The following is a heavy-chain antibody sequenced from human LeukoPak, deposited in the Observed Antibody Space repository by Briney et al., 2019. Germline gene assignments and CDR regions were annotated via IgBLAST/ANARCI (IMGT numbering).Heavy chain of an antibody. D-gene: IGHD5-12*01. CDR1: GFTFSTYG. CDR3: ARGATPTNFDY. V-gene: IGHV3-30*03. J-gene: IGHJ4*02. CDR2: ISYAGSNQ. Sequence: GTSLRLSCAASGFTFSTYGMHWVRQAPGKGLEWVAVISYAGSNQYYADSVKGRFTISRDNSKNTLFLQMNSLRAEDTAVYYCARGATPTNFDYWGQGTLVSVSS.